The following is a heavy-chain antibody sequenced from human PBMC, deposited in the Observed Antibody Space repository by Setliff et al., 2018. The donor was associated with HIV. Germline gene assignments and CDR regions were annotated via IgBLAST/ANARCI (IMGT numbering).Heavy chain of an antibody. CDR3: ANRLYYYDSSGSLREEGFDP. Sequence: PSETLSLTCTVSGGSISNSRYYWSWIRQPPGKGLEWIGSIYYSGSTYYNPSLKSRVTISVDTSKNQFSLKLSSVTAADAAVYYCANRLYYYDSSGSLREEGFDPWGQGTLVTVPQ. J-gene: IGHJ5*02. CDR2: IYYSGST. CDR1: GGSISNSRYY. V-gene: IGHV4-39*01. D-gene: IGHD3-22*01.